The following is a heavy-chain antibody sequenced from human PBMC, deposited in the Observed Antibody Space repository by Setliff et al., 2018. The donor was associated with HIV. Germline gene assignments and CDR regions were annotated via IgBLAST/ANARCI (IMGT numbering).Heavy chain of an antibody. CDR2: ISRDGNTI. Sequence: MRLSCAASGFTFSDYYMSWLRQAPGKGLEWVSYISRDGNTIYYADSVKGRFTISRDNAKNSLYLQLNSLRPEDTAVYYCARDKDDDYGSTSFDYWGQGILVTVSS. CDR1: GFTFSDYY. V-gene: IGHV3-11*01. D-gene: IGHD4-17*01. J-gene: IGHJ4*02. CDR3: ARDKDDDYGSTSFDY.